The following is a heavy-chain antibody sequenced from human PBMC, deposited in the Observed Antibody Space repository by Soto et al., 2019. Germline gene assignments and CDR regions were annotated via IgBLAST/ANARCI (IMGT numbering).Heavy chain of an antibody. V-gene: IGHV3-23*01. CDR3: AKNQGVELVPLATVDWFDP. J-gene: IGHJ5*02. D-gene: IGHD1-26*01. CDR1: AFSHENFG. CDR2: ISGSGFKK. Sequence: GGSLRRSGAAGAFSHENFGMSWIRQAPGKGLEWISSISGSGFKKYYADSVKGRFTISRDNSKSTVYLELNNLSAEDTAVYHCAKNQGVELVPLATVDWFDPWGQGSVVTVSS.